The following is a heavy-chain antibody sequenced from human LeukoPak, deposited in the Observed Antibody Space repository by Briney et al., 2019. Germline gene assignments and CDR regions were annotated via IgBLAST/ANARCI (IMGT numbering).Heavy chain of an antibody. D-gene: IGHD3-10*01. Sequence: SETLSLICTVSGGSISGGYWSWIRQPPGKGLEWIGFIHHSGSTNYNPSLKSRVTISVDTSKDQFSLQLSSVTAADTAVYFCARDRGRTGGFDYWGQGTLVTVSS. CDR2: IHHSGST. CDR1: GGSISGGY. CDR3: ARDRGRTGGFDY. J-gene: IGHJ4*02. V-gene: IGHV4-59*01.